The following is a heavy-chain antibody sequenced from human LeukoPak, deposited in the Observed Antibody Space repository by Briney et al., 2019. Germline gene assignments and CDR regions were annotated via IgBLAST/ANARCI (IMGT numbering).Heavy chain of an antibody. D-gene: IGHD4/OR15-4a*01. J-gene: IGHJ4*02. Sequence: GATVKISCKVSGYTFTDYYMHWVQQAPGKGLEWMGLVDPEDGETIYAEKFQGRVTITADTSTDTAYMELRSLRSDDTAVYYCARDHEPMKCYGTSDYWGQGTLVTVSS. CDR1: GYTFTDYY. CDR3: ARDHEPMKCYGTSDY. V-gene: IGHV1-69-2*01. CDR2: VDPEDGET.